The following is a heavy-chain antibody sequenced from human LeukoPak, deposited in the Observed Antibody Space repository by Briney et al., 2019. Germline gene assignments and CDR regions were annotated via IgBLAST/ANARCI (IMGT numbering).Heavy chain of an antibody. CDR1: GGSISNYY. J-gene: IGHJ4*02. CDR3: ARDSSRTFDY. CDR2: IYTSGST. Sequence: SETLSLTCTVSGGSISNYYWSWIRQPAGKGLKWIGRIYTSGSTNYNPSLKSRITMSVDTSKNQFSLKLSSVTAADTAVYYCARDSSRTFDYWGQGTLVTVSS. D-gene: IGHD2-2*01. V-gene: IGHV4-4*07.